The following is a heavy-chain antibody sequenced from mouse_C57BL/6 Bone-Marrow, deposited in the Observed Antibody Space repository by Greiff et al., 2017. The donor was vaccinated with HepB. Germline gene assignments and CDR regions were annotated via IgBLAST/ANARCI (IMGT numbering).Heavy chain of an antibody. V-gene: IGHV1-15*01. D-gene: IGHD2-5*01. CDR3: TRVDSNYPYYLDY. CDR1: GYTFTDYE. Sequence: VQVVESGAELVRPGASVTLSCKASGYTFTDYEMHWVKQTPVHGLEWIGAIDPETGGTAYNQKFKGKAILTADKSSSTAYMELRSLTSEDSAVYYCTRVDSNYPYYLDYWGQGTTLTVSS. CDR2: IDPETGGT. J-gene: IGHJ2*01.